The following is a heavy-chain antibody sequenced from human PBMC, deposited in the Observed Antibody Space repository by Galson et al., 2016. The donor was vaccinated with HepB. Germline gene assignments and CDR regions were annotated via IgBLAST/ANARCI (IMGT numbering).Heavy chain of an antibody. D-gene: IGHD1-1*01. CDR2: IFSTGYT. CDR1: GGSLNNYY. CDR3: AGESEQLEARHSQYYFDS. J-gene: IGHJ4*02. Sequence: SETLSLTCSVTGGSLNNYYWNWIRQSPGKGLEWIGYIFSTGYTNYNPSLKNRVTLSIDVSMRQFSLELKSVSAADTAIYFCAGESEQLEARHSQYYFDSWGQGTLVTVSS. V-gene: IGHV4-59*01.